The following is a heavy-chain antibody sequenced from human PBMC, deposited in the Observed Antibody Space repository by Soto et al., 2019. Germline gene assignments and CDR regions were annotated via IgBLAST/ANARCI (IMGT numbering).Heavy chain of an antibody. CDR3: ATLGYCSSTSCYAGHYYYGMDV. J-gene: IGHJ6*02. Sequence: GGSLRLSCAASGFTFSSYGMHWVRQAPGKGLEWVAVIWYDGSNKYYADSVKGRFTISRDNSKNTLYLQMNSLRAEDTAVYYCATLGYCSSTSCYAGHYYYGMDVWGQGTTVTVSS. D-gene: IGHD2-2*01. V-gene: IGHV3-33*01. CDR1: GFTFSSYG. CDR2: IWYDGSNK.